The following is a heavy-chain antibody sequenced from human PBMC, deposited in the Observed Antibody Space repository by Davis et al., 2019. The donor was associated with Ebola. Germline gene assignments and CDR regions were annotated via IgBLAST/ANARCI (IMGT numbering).Heavy chain of an antibody. V-gene: IGHV4-59*01. CDR1: GGSMSSYY. CDR3: ARGKTYSVY. CDR2: VSSSGST. Sequence: SETLSLTCTVSGGSMSSYYWSWFRQTPGKRLEWIGYVSSSGSTNYNSSLESRVTISVDTSKNQFSLKLRSVTAADTAVYYCARGKTYSVYWGQGTLVTVSS. J-gene: IGHJ4*02.